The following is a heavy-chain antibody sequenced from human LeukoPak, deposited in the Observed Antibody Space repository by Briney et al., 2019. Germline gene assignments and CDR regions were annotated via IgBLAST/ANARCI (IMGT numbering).Heavy chain of an antibody. CDR2: IHYSEST. CDR3: ARVSAAGMDFHYGMDV. J-gene: IGHJ6*02. V-gene: IGHV4-59*01. Sequence: KASETLSLTCTVSGGPIRSYYWSWMRQPPGKGLEWIGNIHYSESTNFNPSLKSRVAISVDTSKNQFSLNVRSVTAADTAVYYCARVSAAGMDFHYGMDVWGQGTTVLVSS. D-gene: IGHD6-13*01. CDR1: GGPIRSYY.